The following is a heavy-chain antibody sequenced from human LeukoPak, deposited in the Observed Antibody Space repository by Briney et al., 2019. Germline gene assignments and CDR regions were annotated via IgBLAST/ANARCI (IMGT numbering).Heavy chain of an antibody. CDR1: GYTFTNYW. J-gene: IGHJ4*02. D-gene: IGHD2-15*01. CDR3: ARAGSGTYCSGGSCYLVY. Sequence: GESLKISCKGSGYTFTNYWIGWVRQMPGKGLEWMGIIYPGDSDTKYSPSFQGQVTISADKSISTAYLQWSSLKASDTAMYYCARAGSGTYCSGGSCYLVYWGQGTLVTVSS. V-gene: IGHV5-51*01. CDR2: IYPGDSDT.